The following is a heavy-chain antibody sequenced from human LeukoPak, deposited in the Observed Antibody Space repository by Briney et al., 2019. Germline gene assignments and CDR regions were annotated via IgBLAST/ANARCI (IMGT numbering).Heavy chain of an antibody. CDR3: KMGDGSPPLGQ. CDR1: GFTFSNYV. V-gene: IGHV3-23*01. Sequence: RPGGSLRLSCAASGFTFSNYVLGWVRQAPGKGLRWVSAISGSGGSTYYADSVKGRFTISRDNSGNTLYLQMNSLRAEDTAIYYCKMGDGSPPLGQWGQGTLVTVSS. D-gene: IGHD5-24*01. CDR2: ISGSGGST. J-gene: IGHJ4*02.